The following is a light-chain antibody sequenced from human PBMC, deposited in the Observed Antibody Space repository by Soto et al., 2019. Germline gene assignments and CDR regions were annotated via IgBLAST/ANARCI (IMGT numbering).Light chain of an antibody. J-gene: IGKJ4*02. CDR3: QQYNNWPLT. CDR1: QSVSSP. V-gene: IGKV3D-15*01. CDR2: YVS. Sequence: EVVMTESQPTLSLSSGSRCTVYWCSSQSVSSPFAWCQKKPGPAPTLIFYYVSRRATGSPISFSGSGSGTEFHIPLRSLQSEDFAACSCQQYNNWPLTFGGGTKV.